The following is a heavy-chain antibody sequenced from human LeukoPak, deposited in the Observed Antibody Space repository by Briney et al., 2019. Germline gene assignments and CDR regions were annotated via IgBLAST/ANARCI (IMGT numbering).Heavy chain of an antibody. CDR3: ARRYYDSSGYHDAFDI. V-gene: IGHV4-59*01. CDR1: GGSISSYY. J-gene: IGHJ3*02. Sequence: SETLSLTCTVSGGSISSYYWSWIRQPPGKGLEWIGYICYSGSTNYNPSLKSRVTISVDTSKNQFSLKLSSVTAADTAVYYCARRYYDSSGYHDAFDIWGQGTMVTVSS. CDR2: ICYSGST. D-gene: IGHD3-22*01.